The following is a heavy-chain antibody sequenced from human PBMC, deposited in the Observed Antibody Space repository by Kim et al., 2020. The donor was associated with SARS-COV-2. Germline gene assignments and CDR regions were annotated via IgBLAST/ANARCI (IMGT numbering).Heavy chain of an antibody. CDR3: ARECYYDSSGYYVY. J-gene: IGHJ4*02. D-gene: IGHD3-22*01. V-gene: IGHV1-3*01. Sequence: SQKFQGRVTIARETSASTAYMELSSLRSEDTAVYYCARECYYDSSGYYVYWGQGTLVTVSS.